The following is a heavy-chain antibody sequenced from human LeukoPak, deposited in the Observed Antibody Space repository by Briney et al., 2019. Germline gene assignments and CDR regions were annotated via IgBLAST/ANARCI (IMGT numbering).Heavy chain of an antibody. J-gene: IGHJ3*02. Sequence: SETLSLTCTVSGGSISSYYWSWIRQPPGKGLEWIGYIYYSGSTNYNPSLKSRVTISVDTSKNQFSLKLSSVTAADTAVYYCARAFGSGQGDDSFEIWGQGTMVTVSS. CDR3: ARAFGSGQGDDSFEI. CDR2: IYYSGST. D-gene: IGHD6-19*01. V-gene: IGHV4-59*01. CDR1: GGSISSYY.